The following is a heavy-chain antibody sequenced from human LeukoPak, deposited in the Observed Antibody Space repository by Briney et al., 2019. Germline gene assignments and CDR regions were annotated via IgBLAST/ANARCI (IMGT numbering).Heavy chain of an antibody. D-gene: IGHD1-1*01. Sequence: PGGSLRLSCAASGFTVSSNFMNWVRQAPGRGLEWVSVIYSGGSTSYADSVKGRFTISRDNAKNSLYLQMNSLRAEDTAVYYCATESTKRTYNWFDPWGQGTLVTVSS. J-gene: IGHJ5*02. V-gene: IGHV3-66*01. CDR3: ATESTKRTYNWFDP. CDR1: GFTVSSNF. CDR2: IYSGGST.